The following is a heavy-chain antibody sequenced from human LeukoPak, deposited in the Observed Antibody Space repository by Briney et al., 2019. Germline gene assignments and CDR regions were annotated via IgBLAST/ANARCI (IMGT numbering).Heavy chain of an antibody. D-gene: IGHD3-16*01. CDR2: ITGSGGST. Sequence: GGSLRLSCAASGFTFSTSGMSWVRQAPGKGLEWVSTITGSGGSTYYADSVKGRFTISRDNSKNTLYLQMNNLRAEDTAVYYCAKAGIYDYVWGSYLVDWGQGILVTVSS. CDR1: GFTFSTSG. V-gene: IGHV3-23*01. CDR3: AKAGIYDYVWGSYLVD. J-gene: IGHJ4*02.